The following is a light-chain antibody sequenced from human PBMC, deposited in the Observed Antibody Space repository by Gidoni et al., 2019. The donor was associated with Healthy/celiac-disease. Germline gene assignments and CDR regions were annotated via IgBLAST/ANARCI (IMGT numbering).Light chain of an antibody. CDR1: QSISSW. CDR2: KAS. Sequence: DIQMTQSPSTRSASVGDSVTTTCRASQSISSWLAWYQQKQGKAPKHLIYKASSLESGVPPRFSGSGSGTEFTLTISSLQTDDFATYYCQSQTFGQGTKVEIK. CDR3: QSQT. V-gene: IGKV1-5*03. J-gene: IGKJ1*01.